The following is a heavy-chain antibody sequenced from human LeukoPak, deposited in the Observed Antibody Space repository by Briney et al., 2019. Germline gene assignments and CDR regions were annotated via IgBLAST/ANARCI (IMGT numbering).Heavy chain of an antibody. CDR3: TTGPHNYYISGGYYVPDAFDS. CDR2: FDPERGKT. Sequence: ASVKVSCKVSGYTLTELSMHWVRQAPGKGLEWMGGFDPERGKTIYAQKFQGRVTMTEDTSTDTAYMELSSLRSEDTAVYYCTTGPHNYYISGGYYVPDAFDSWGRGTMLTVSS. J-gene: IGHJ3*02. D-gene: IGHD3-22*01. CDR1: GYTLTELS. V-gene: IGHV1-24*01.